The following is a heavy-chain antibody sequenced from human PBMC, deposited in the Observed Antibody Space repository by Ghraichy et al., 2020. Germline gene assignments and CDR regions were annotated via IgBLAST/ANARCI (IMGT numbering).Heavy chain of an antibody. J-gene: IGHJ4*02. V-gene: IGHV4-4*07. CDR3: ARGAASASHYFDY. CDR1: GGSFSSYY. D-gene: IGHD1-26*01. CDR2: IYPSGTP. Sequence: SETLSLTCTVSGGSFSSYYWSWILQPAGKGLEWIGRIYPSGTPNYNPSLRSRLTMSVDTSKNQFSLNARSVTAADTAVYYCARGAASASHYFDYWGQGTLVTVSS.